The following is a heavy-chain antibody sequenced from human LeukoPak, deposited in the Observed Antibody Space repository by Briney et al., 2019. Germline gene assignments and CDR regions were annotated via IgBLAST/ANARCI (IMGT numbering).Heavy chain of an antibody. CDR2: ISSSSSYI. CDR1: GFTFSSYS. J-gene: IGHJ4*02. CDR3: ARDVPYNMNQMYFDY. D-gene: IGHD3-10*01. V-gene: IGHV3-21*06. Sequence: GGSLRLSCAASGFTFSSYSMNWVRQAPGKGLEWVSSISSSSSYIYYADSVKGRFTISRDNAKNSLYLQMNSLTAEDTAVYYCARDVPYNMNQMYFDYWGQGTLVTVSS.